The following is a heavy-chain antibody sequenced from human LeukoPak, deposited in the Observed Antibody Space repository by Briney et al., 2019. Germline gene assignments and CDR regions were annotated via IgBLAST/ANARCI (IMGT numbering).Heavy chain of an antibody. V-gene: IGHV3-48*03. CDR1: GFVFSIYE. CDR3: ARDPGYSSTGVDAFDI. Sequence: QPGGSLRLSCTVSGFVFSIYEMDWVRQAPGKGLEWVSYISSSGSYIQYAESVKGRFTISRDNAEKSLFLQMNSLRDEDTAVYYCARDPGYSSTGVDAFDIWGRGTMVTVSP. J-gene: IGHJ3*02. D-gene: IGHD6-13*01. CDR2: ISSSGSYI.